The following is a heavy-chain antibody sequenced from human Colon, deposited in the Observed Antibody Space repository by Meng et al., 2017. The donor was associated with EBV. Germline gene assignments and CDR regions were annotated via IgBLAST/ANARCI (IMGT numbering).Heavy chain of an antibody. CDR1: GYSFTGYA. Sequence: QVQLVQSGAEVTEPGASVRVSCTASGYSFTGYAIHWVRQAPGQSLECMGWINAGNGNIKYSQKFQGRVTFTGDTSANTVYMDLSSLKSEDTAVYYCARDGGYRVGATLFDYWGQGTLVTVS. CDR2: INAGNGNI. V-gene: IGHV1-3*01. D-gene: IGHD1-26*01. CDR3: ARDGGYRVGATLFDY. J-gene: IGHJ4*02.